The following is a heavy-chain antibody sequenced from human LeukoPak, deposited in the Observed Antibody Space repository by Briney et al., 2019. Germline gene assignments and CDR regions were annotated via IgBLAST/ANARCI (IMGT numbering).Heavy chain of an antibody. D-gene: IGHD2-15*01. J-gene: IGHJ4*02. CDR3: AKGSGGQFFDN. Sequence: SGGSLRLSCAASGITFRISDMSWVRQAPGKGLEWVPTISVSGDSPFYADSVQGRFTISRDNSKNTLYLQMISLRAEDTAVYYCAKGSGGQFFDNWGQGTLVTVSS. V-gene: IGHV3-23*01. CDR1: GITFRISD. CDR2: ISVSGDSP.